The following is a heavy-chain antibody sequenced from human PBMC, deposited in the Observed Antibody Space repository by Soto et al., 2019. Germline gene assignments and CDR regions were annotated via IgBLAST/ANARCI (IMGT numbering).Heavy chain of an antibody. CDR3: ARDGRWRDIVVVPAAKTSRDAFDI. V-gene: IGHV1-46*03. CDR2: INPSGGST. D-gene: IGHD2-2*01. Sequence: ASVKVSCKASGYTFTSYYMHLVRQAPGQGLEWMGIINPSGGSTSYAQKFQGRVTMTRDTSTSTVYMELSSLRSEDTAVYYCARDGRWRDIVVVPAAKTSRDAFDIWGQGTMVTVSS. CDR1: GYTFTSYY. J-gene: IGHJ3*02.